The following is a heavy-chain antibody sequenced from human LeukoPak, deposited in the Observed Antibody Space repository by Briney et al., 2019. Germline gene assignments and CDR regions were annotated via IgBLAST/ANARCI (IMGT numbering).Heavy chain of an antibody. Sequence: GSSVKVSCKASGVTFSSYAISWVRQAPGQGLEWMGRIIPILGIANYAQKFQGRVTITADKSTSTAYMELSSLRSEDTAVYYCAREATTVTTEGWFDPWGQGTLVTVSS. CDR2: IIPILGIA. D-gene: IGHD4-17*01. J-gene: IGHJ5*02. V-gene: IGHV1-69*04. CDR3: AREATTVTTEGWFDP. CDR1: GVTFSSYA.